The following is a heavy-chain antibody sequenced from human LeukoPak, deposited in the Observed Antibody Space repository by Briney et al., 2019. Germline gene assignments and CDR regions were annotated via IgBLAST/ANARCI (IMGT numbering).Heavy chain of an antibody. CDR2: INPSGGNT. J-gene: IGHJ5*02. D-gene: IGHD5-18*01. CDR1: GYTYTGYY. Sequence: ASVKVSCKASGYTYTGYYMHWVRQAPGQGLEWMGIINPSGGNTNHAQKFQGRLTMTRDMSTGTVYMELSSLRYEDTAMYYCARAFPHRRLMDTTMNQHWFDPWGQGTLVTVSS. V-gene: IGHV1-46*01. CDR3: ARAFPHRRLMDTTMNQHWFDP.